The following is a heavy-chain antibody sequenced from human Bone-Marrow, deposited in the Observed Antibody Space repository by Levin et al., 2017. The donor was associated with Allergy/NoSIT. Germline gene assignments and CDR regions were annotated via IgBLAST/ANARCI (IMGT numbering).Heavy chain of an antibody. V-gene: IGHV1-46*01. CDR3: ARVDDSSGYTQPKFDY. J-gene: IGHJ4*02. Sequence: ASVKVSCKASGYTFTSYYMHWVRQAPGQGLEWMGIINPSGGSTSYAQKFQGRVTMTRDTSTSTVYMELSSLRSEDTAVYYCARVDDSSGYTQPKFDYWGQGTLVTVSS. CDR2: INPSGGST. D-gene: IGHD3-22*01. CDR1: GYTFTSYY.